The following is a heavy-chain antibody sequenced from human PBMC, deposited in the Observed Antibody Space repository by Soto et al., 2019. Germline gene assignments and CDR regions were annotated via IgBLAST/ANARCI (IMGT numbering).Heavy chain of an antibody. D-gene: IGHD2-15*01. Sequence: GGSLRLSCAASGFTFSSYAMNWVRQASGKGLEWVSSISGSGGSTYYADSVKGRFTISRDNSKNTLNLQMNSLRAEDTAVYYCATGFVVVVAATPYSWFDPWGQGTLVTVSS. CDR2: ISGSGGST. V-gene: IGHV3-23*01. CDR3: ATGFVVVVAATPYSWFDP. J-gene: IGHJ5*02. CDR1: GFTFSSYA.